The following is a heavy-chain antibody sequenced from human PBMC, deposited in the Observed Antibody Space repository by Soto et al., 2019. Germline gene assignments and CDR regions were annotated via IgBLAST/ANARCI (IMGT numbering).Heavy chain of an antibody. D-gene: IGHD1-26*01. CDR3: TMWVSGSPDN. CDR2: TKNKANRYTT. V-gene: IGHV3-72*01. J-gene: IGHJ4*02. CDR1: GFTLSDHY. Sequence: EVQLVESGGGLVQPGGSLGLSCAASGFTLSDHYMDWVRQAPGKGLEWVGRTKNKANRYTTEYASSVNGRFTISRDDSKNSLYVQMNSLIDEDTSVYYCTMWVSGSPDNSGQGTLVTVSS.